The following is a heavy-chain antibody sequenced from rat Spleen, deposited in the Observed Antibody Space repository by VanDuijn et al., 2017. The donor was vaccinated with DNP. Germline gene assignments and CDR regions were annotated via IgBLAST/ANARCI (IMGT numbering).Heavy chain of an antibody. V-gene: IGHV2S63*01. Sequence: VQLKESGPGLVQPSQTLSLTCTVSGFSLTDYSVHWVRQPPGKGLEWMGVMWSGGITGYNSTLKSRLSISRDTSKSQVFLKINSLQTEHTAIYSCSSPADGSYYCYFDYWGQGVMVTVSS. CDR2: MWSGGIT. CDR3: SSPADGSYYCYFDY. CDR1: GFSLTDYS. D-gene: IGHD1-12*02. J-gene: IGHJ2*01.